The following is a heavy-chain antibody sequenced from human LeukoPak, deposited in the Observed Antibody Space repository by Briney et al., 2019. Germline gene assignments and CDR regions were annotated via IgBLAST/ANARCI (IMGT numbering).Heavy chain of an antibody. CDR2: IYHSGST. J-gene: IGHJ4*02. CDR3: AREDSSGWYGTRDY. V-gene: IGHV4-4*02. Sequence: PSETLSLTCAVSGGSISSSNWWSWVRPPPGKGLEWIGEIYHSGSTNYNPSLKSRVTISVDKSKNQFSLKLSSVTAADTAVYYCAREDSSGWYGTRDYWGQGTLVTVSS. D-gene: IGHD6-19*01. CDR1: GGSISSSNW.